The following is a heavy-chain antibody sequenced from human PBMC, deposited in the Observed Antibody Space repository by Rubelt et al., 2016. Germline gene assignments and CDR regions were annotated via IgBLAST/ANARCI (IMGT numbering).Heavy chain of an antibody. CDR3: ARYVVVVPAAIKAKYYFDY. J-gene: IGHJ4*02. D-gene: IGHD2-2*01. CDR2: TTYSGST. Sequence: QVQLQESGPGLVKPSETLSLTCAVYGGSSSYYHWSWIRQPPGKGLEWIGETTYSGSTNYNPSLKGRVTISVDTSKNQFSPKLSSVTAADTAVYYCARYVVVVPAAIKAKYYFDYWGQGTLVTVSS. V-gene: IGHV4-34*10. CDR1: GGSSSYYH.